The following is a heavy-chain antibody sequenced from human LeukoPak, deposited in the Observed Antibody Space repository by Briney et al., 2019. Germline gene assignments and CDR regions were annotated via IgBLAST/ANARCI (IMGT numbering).Heavy chain of an antibody. Sequence: PGGSLRLSCAASGFTVSSNYMSWVRQAPGKGLEWVSVIYSGGSTTYADSVKGGFTTTRDNSKNTLYLQMNSLRAEDTPLYYCARDFTGLLSPSYYFDYWGQGTLVTVSS. CDR3: ARDFTGLLSPSYYFDY. V-gene: IGHV3-53*01. J-gene: IGHJ4*02. CDR2: IYSGGST. CDR1: GFTVSSNY. D-gene: IGHD2-15*01.